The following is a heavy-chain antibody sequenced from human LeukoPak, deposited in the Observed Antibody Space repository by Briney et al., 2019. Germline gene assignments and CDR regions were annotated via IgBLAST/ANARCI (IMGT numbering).Heavy chain of an antibody. V-gene: IGHV4-59*01. CDR1: GGSISSYY. CDR3: ARRTVRGVWYFDL. CDR2: IYYSGST. D-gene: IGHD3-10*01. J-gene: IGHJ2*01. Sequence: SETLSLTXTVSGGSISSYYWSWIRQPPGKGLEWIGYIYYSGSTNYNPSLKSRVTISVDTSKNQFSLKLSSVTAADTAVYYCARRTVRGVWYFDLWGRGTLVTVSS.